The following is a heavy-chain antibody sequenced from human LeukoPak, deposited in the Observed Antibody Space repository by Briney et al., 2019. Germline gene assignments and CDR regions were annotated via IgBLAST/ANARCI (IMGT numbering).Heavy chain of an antibody. Sequence: GGSLRLSCAASGFMFNSYVMSWVRQAPGKGLEWVSAINGGGGNTYYADSVKGRFTISRDNSKNMVYLQMNSLRADDTAVYYCAKEVMVVAVDAFDIWGQGTMVTVSS. V-gene: IGHV3-23*01. CDR3: AKEVMVVAVDAFDI. J-gene: IGHJ3*02. CDR2: INGGGGNT. D-gene: IGHD2-15*01. CDR1: GFMFNSYV.